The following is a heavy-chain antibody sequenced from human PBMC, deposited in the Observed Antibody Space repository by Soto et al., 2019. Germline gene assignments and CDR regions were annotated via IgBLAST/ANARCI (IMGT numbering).Heavy chain of an antibody. CDR1: GGSFSGYY. CDR2: INHSGST. CDR3: ARGQWFDY. Sequence: PSETLSLTCAVYGGSFSGYYWSWIRQPPGKGLEWIGEINHSGSTNYNPSLKSRVTISVDTSKNQFSLKLSSVTAADTAVYYRARGQWFDYWGQGTLVTVSS. J-gene: IGHJ4*02. V-gene: IGHV4-34*01. D-gene: IGHD6-19*01.